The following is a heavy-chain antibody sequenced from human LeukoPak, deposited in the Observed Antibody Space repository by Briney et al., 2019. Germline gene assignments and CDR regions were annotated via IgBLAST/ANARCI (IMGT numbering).Heavy chain of an antibody. CDR3: ARRKGGYSGYEDY. Sequence: GESLKISCKASGYSFTSYWIGWVRQMPGKGLEWMGVIYPDDSDTKYSPSFQGQVTISADKSINTAYLQWSSLKASDTAMYHCARRKGGYSGYEDYWGQGTLVTVSS. D-gene: IGHD5-12*01. CDR1: GYSFTSYW. J-gene: IGHJ4*02. V-gene: IGHV5-51*01. CDR2: IYPDDSDT.